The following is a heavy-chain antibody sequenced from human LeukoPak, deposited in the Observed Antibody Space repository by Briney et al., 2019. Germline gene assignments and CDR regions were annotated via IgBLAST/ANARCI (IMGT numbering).Heavy chain of an antibody. Sequence: SVKVSCKASGGTFSSYAISWVRQAPGQGLEWMGGIIPIFGTANYAQKFQGRVTITADESTSTAYMELSSLRSEDTAVYYCARNLEQQLVPLYYYYYYMDVWGKGTTVTVSS. CDR1: GGTFSSYA. V-gene: IGHV1-69*13. D-gene: IGHD6-13*01. CDR3: ARNLEQQLVPLYYYYYYMDV. J-gene: IGHJ6*03. CDR2: IIPIFGTA.